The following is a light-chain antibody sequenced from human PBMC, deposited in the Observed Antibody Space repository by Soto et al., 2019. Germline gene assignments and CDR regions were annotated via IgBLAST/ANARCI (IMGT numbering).Light chain of an antibody. V-gene: IGLV1-44*01. Sequence: QSVLTQPPSASGTPGQRVTISCSGRSSNIGTYNVYWYQQLPGTTPRLLIYRNDQRPSGVPDRFSGSKSGTSASLAIDGLQAEDEADYYCCSYAGSSTYVFGTGTKLTVL. CDR3: CSYAGSSTYV. J-gene: IGLJ1*01. CDR2: RND. CDR1: SSNIGTYN.